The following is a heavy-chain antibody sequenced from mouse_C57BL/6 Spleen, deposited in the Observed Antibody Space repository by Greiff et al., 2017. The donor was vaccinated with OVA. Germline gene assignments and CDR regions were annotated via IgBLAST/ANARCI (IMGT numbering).Heavy chain of an antibody. D-gene: IGHD2-5*01. V-gene: IGHV1-82*01. Sequence: VQLQQSGPELVKPGASVKISCKASGYAFSSSWMNWVKQRPGTGLEWIGRIYPGDGDTNYNGKFKGKATLTADKSSSTAYMQLSSLTSEDSAVYFCARLDYYSNYGYNMGYWGQGTTVTVSS. CDR2: IYPGDGDT. CDR3: ARLDYYSNYGYNMGY. CDR1: GYAFSSSW. J-gene: IGHJ4*01.